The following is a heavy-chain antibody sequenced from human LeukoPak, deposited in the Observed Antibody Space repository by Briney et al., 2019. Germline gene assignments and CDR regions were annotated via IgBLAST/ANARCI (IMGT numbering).Heavy chain of an antibody. J-gene: IGHJ4*02. V-gene: IGHV3-23*01. D-gene: IGHD3-22*01. Sequence: GGSLRLSCAASGFTFSNYAMSWVRQAPGKGLEWVSAIRASGGSTFYADSVKGRFTISRDNSKNTLSLQMNSLGADDTAVYYCAKLYGYYDSTGYHYYFDYWGQGTLVTVSS. CDR1: GFTFSNYA. CDR2: IRASGGST. CDR3: AKLYGYYDSTGYHYYFDY.